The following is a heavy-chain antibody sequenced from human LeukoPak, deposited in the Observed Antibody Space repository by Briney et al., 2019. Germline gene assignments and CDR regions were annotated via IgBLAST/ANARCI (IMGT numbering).Heavy chain of an antibody. Sequence: ASVKVSCKASGYTFTSYAMHWVRQAPGQRLEWMGWINAGNGNTKYSQKFQGRVTITRDTSASTAYMELSSLRSEDTAAYYCARGYSSGWYFDYWGQGTLVTVSS. CDR3: ARGYSSGWYFDY. CDR2: INAGNGNT. J-gene: IGHJ4*02. D-gene: IGHD6-19*01. V-gene: IGHV1-3*01. CDR1: GYTFTSYA.